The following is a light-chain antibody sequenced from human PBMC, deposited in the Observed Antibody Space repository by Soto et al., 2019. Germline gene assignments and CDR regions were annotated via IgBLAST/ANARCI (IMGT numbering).Light chain of an antibody. CDR3: QQRSNWPT. V-gene: IGKV3-11*01. CDR1: QSVSSY. Sequence: EIVLTQSPATLSLSPGERATLSCRASQSVSSYLAWYQQKPGQAPRLLIYDASNRATGIPARFSCSGSGTDFTLTISSLEPEEFEVYYCQQRSNWPTFGQGTKVEIK. J-gene: IGKJ1*01. CDR2: DAS.